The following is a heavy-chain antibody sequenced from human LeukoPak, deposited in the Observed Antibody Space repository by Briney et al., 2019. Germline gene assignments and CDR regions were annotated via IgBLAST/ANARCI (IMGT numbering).Heavy chain of an antibody. CDR1: GYTFTSYD. Sequence: ASVKVSCKASGYTFTSYDINWVRQATGQGLEWMGWMNPNSGNTGYAQKFQGRVTMTRNTSISTAYMELSSLRSEDTAVYYCARGRIAAAGTGFDYWGQGTLVTVSS. V-gene: IGHV1-8*01. CDR2: MNPNSGNT. J-gene: IGHJ4*02. D-gene: IGHD6-13*01. CDR3: ARGRIAAAGTGFDY.